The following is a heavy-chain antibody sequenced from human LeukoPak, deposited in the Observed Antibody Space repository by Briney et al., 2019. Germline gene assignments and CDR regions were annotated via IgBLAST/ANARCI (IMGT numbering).Heavy chain of an antibody. Sequence: PSETLSLTCTVSGGSISSYFWSWIRQPPGKGLEWIGYVYYSGSTNYNPSLKSRVTMSLDTSRNQFSLKLTSLTAADTAVYYCARGAMAATPFFDYWGQGTLVTVSS. J-gene: IGHJ4*02. CDR1: GGSISSYF. V-gene: IGHV4-59*01. D-gene: IGHD2-15*01. CDR3: ARGAMAATPFFDY. CDR2: VYYSGST.